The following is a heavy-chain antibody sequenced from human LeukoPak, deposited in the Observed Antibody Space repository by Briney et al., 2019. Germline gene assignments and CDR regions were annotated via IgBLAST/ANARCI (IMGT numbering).Heavy chain of an antibody. Sequence: SETLSLTCAVSGGSISSGGYSWSWIRQPPGKGLEWIGYIYHSGGTYYNPSLKSRVTISVDRSKNQFSLKLSSVTAADTAVYYCASYDFWSGYLEYWGQGTLVTVSS. CDR3: ASYDFWSGYLEY. V-gene: IGHV4-30-2*01. CDR1: GGSISSGGYS. CDR2: IYHSGGT. D-gene: IGHD3-3*01. J-gene: IGHJ4*02.